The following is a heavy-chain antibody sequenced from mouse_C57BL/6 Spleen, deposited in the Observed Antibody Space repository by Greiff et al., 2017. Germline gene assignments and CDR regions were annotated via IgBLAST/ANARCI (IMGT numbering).Heavy chain of an antibody. D-gene: IGHD2-3*01. CDR1: GYTFTSYW. J-gene: IGHJ4*01. V-gene: IGHV1-64*01. Sequence: QVHVKQPGAELVKPGASVKLSCKASGYTFTSYWMHWVKQRPGQGLEWLGMIHPNSGSTNYNEKFKSKATLTVDKSSSTAYMQLSSLTSEDSAIYYCAREDDGYYGYAMDYWGQGTSVTVSS. CDR2: IHPNSGST. CDR3: AREDDGYYGYAMDY.